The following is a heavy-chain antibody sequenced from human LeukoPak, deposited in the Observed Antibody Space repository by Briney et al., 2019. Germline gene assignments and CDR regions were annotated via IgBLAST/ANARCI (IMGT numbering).Heavy chain of an antibody. CDR3: TRDRGAYNLYDY. V-gene: IGHV3-49*03. CDR2: IRSKAYGETA. J-gene: IGHJ4*02. CDR1: GFTFGDYA. D-gene: IGHD1-1*01. Sequence: GGSLRLSCTASGFTFGDYAMSWIRQAPGKGLEWVGFIRSKAYGETADYAASVKGGFTISRDDSKAIAYLQMNSLKTEGTAVYHCTRDRGAYNLYDYWGQGTLVTVSS.